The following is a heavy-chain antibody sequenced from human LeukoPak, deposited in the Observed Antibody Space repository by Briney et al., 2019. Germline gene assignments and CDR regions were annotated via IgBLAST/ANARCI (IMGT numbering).Heavy chain of an antibody. Sequence: GGSLTLSCAASGFTFSSYSMNWVRQAPGKGLEWVSSISSSSSYIYYADSVKGRFTISRDNAKNSLYLQMNSLRAEDTAVYYCAREVGYSAYGMDVWGQGTTVTVSS. D-gene: IGHD1-26*01. CDR2: ISSSSSYI. CDR3: AREVGYSAYGMDV. J-gene: IGHJ6*02. CDR1: GFTFSSYS. V-gene: IGHV3-21*01.